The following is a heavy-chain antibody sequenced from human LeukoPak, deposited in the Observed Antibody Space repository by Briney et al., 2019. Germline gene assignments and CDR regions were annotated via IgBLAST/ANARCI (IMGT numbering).Heavy chain of an antibody. V-gene: IGHV3-30*04. Sequence: GGSLRLSCAASGFTFSSYAMHCVRQAPGKGLEWVAVISYDGSNKYYADSVKGRFTISGDKSKNTLYLQMNSLRAEDTALYYCARRARGSSSWYLGAFDMWGQGTMVTVS. CDR1: GFTFSSYA. CDR3: ARRARGSSSWYLGAFDM. CDR2: ISYDGSNK. J-gene: IGHJ3*02. D-gene: IGHD6-13*01.